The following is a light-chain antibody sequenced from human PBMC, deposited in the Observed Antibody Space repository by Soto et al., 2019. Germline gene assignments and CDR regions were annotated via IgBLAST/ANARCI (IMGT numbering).Light chain of an antibody. CDR1: QGISSY. V-gene: IGKV1-13*02. Sequence: AIQLTHSPSSLSASLLDRVPIXCRASQGISSYLAWYQQKPGKAPKLLIYDASSLESGVPSRFSGSGSGTEFTLTISSLHPDDFGTYYCQQYLTLPWTFGLGTKVDIK. CDR2: DAS. CDR3: QQYLTLPWT. J-gene: IGKJ1*01.